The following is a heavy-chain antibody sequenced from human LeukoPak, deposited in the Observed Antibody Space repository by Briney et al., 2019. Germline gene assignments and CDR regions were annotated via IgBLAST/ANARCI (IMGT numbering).Heavy chain of an antibody. CDR2: IIPIFGTA. Sequence: GASVKVSFKASGGTFSIYAISWVRQAPGQGLEWMGGIIPIFGTANYAQKFQGRVTITADESTSTAYMELSSLRSEDTAVYYCARATPGPVANDAFDIWGQGTMVTVSS. CDR1: GGTFSIYA. J-gene: IGHJ3*02. CDR3: ARATPGPVANDAFDI. V-gene: IGHV1-69*13. D-gene: IGHD5-12*01.